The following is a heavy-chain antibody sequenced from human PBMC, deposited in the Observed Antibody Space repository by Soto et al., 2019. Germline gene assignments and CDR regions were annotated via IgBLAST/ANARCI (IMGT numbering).Heavy chain of an antibody. CDR2: IKQDGSEK. CDR1: GFAFSSYW. V-gene: IGHV3-7*05. CDR3: ASEIVVVPAAYLFDY. D-gene: IGHD2-2*01. Sequence: PGGSLRLACAASGFAFSSYWMSWVRQAPGKGLEWVANIKQDGSEKYYVDSVKGRFTISRDNAKNSLYLQMNSLRAEDTAVYYCASEIVVVPAAYLFDYWGQGTLVTVSS. J-gene: IGHJ4*02.